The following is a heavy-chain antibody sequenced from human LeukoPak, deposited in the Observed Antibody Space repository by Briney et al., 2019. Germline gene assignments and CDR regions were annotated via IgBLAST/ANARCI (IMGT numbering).Heavy chain of an antibody. CDR2: IYYSGST. Sequence: SETLSLTCTVSGGSIISYYWSWIRQPPGKGLEWIGYIYYSGSTNYIPSLKSRVTISVDTSKNQFSLKLSSVTAADTAVYYCARVGGSNYYYYGMDVWGQGTTVTVSS. CDR3: ARVGGSNYYYYGMDV. J-gene: IGHJ6*02. D-gene: IGHD3-10*01. V-gene: IGHV4-59*01. CDR1: GGSIISYY.